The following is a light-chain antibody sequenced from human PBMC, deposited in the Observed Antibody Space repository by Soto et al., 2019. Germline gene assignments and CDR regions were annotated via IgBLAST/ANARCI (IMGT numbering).Light chain of an antibody. CDR1: QSVSNN. J-gene: IGKJ1*01. Sequence: EIVLTQSPATLSVSPGERATLSCRASQSVSNNLAWYQKQNARPPRLLIYGASTKTAGIPARFSGSGAGTEFTLTISSLQSEDFAVYYCQQYNNSWTFGQGTRVEIK. CDR2: GAS. V-gene: IGKV3-15*01. CDR3: QQYNNSWT.